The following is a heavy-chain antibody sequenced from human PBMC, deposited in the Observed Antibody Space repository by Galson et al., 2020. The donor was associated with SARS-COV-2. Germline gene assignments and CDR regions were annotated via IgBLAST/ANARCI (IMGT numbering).Heavy chain of an antibody. CDR1: GYTFTGYY. D-gene: IGHD4-17*01. Sequence: ASVKVSCKASGYTFTGYYMHWVRQAPGQGLEWMGWINPNTGDTNYAQKFQGRVTMTRDTSISTAYMELSRLRSDDTAVYYCARPAMTTVTTRAFDIWGQGTMVTVSS. CDR2: INPNTGDT. V-gene: IGHV1-2*02. CDR3: ARPAMTTVTTRAFDI. J-gene: IGHJ3*02.